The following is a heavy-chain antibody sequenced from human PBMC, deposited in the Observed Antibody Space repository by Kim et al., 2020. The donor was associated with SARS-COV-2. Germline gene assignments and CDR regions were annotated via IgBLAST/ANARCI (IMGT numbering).Heavy chain of an antibody. V-gene: IGHV4-59*08. CDR3: ARHAGGLRSTFDF. D-gene: IGHD3-16*01. Sequence: SETLSLTCSVSGGSIKTYFWSWIRQPPGKGLEWIGYIYYGGNTNYNPSLQSRVTISVDTYKNQFSLMLNSVTVADTAVYYCARHAGGLRSTFDFWGQGTMVSVSS. J-gene: IGHJ3*01. CDR2: IYYGGNT. CDR1: GGSIKTYF.